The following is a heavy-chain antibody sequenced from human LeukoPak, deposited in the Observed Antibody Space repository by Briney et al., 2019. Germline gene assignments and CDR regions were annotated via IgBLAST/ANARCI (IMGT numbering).Heavy chain of an antibody. Sequence: PGGSLRLSCTASGFTFGDYAMSWVRQAPGKGLEGVGFIRSKAYGGTTEYAASVKGRFTISRDDSKSIAYLQMNSLKTEDTAVYYRTRGCSGSYYNVLVYYFYGMGVWGKGTTVTVSS. CDR3: TRGCSGSYYNVLVYYFYGMGV. CDR2: IRSKAYGGTT. J-gene: IGHJ6*04. CDR1: GFTFGDYA. V-gene: IGHV3-49*04. D-gene: IGHD3-10*02.